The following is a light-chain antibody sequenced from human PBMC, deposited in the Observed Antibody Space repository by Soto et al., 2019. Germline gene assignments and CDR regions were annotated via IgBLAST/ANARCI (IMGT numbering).Light chain of an antibody. CDR2: RNN. CDR1: TSNIGTNY. V-gene: IGLV1-47*01. Sequence: QSVLTQPPSASGTPGQRVTVSCSGSTSNIGTNYVYWYQQLPGTAPKLLIFRNNQRASGVPDRFSGSKSGTSASLAISGLRSEDEADYYCSSFTNNNTPHVVFGGGTKLTVL. CDR3: SSFTNNNTPHVV. J-gene: IGLJ2*01.